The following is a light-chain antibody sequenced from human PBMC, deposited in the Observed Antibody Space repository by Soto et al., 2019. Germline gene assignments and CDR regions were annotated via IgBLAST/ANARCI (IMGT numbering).Light chain of an antibody. CDR1: QGISTY. J-gene: IGKJ1*01. V-gene: IGKV1-39*01. CDR2: AAS. CDR3: QQSYSTTWT. Sequence: DIQMTQSPSSLSESAVDRVTITCLASQGISTYLNWYQQKPGKAPKLLIYAASSLQSGVPSRFSGSGSETDFTLTISSLQPEDFATYSCQQSYSTTWTCGQGTKGDIK.